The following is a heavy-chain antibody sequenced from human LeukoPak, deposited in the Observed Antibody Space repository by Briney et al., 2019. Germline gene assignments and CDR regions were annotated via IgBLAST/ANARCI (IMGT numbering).Heavy chain of an antibody. CDR1: GFIFSSYS. CDR3: AKSLTPYDSRGFDP. CDR2: ISSSSSTI. Sequence: GGSLRLSCAASGFIFSSYSINWVRQAAGKGLEWVSYISSSSSTIHYADSVRGRFSISRDNAENSLYLQMNSLRAADTAVYYCAKSLTPYDSRGFDPWGQGTLVTVSS. D-gene: IGHD3-22*01. V-gene: IGHV3-48*04. J-gene: IGHJ5*02.